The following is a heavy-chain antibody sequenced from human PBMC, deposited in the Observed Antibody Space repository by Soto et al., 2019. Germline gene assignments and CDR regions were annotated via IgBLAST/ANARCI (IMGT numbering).Heavy chain of an antibody. CDR1: GFTFSSYG. CDR3: ARDTVTTPYYYGMDV. Sequence: GGSLRLSCAASGFTFSSYGMHWVRQAPGKGLGWVAVIWYDGSNKYYADSVKGRFTISRDNSKNTLYLQMNSLRAEDTAVYYCARDTVTTPYYYGMDVWGQGTTVTVSS. V-gene: IGHV3-33*01. D-gene: IGHD4-17*01. J-gene: IGHJ6*02. CDR2: IWYDGSNK.